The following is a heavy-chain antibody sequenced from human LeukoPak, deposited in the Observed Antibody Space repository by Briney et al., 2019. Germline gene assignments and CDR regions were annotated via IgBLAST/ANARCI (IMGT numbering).Heavy chain of an antibody. V-gene: IGHV3-30*18. CDR1: GFTFSSYG. J-gene: IGHJ6*02. CDR3: AKDGQWHLRDYYYYYGMDV. Sequence: PGGSLRLSCAASGFTFSSYGMHWVRQAPGKGLEWVAVISYDGSNKYYADSVKGRFTISRDNSKNTLYLQMNNLRAEDTAVYYCAKDGQWHLRDYYYYYGMDVWGQGTTVTVSS. D-gene: IGHD6-19*01. CDR2: ISYDGSNK.